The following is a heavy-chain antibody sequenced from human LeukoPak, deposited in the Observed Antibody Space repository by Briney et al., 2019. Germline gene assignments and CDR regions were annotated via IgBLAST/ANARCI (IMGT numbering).Heavy chain of an antibody. CDR1: SDSISSSSYY. CDR2: FYYSGST. CDR3: ARGGSDIVIVSN. J-gene: IGHJ4*02. D-gene: IGHD2/OR15-2a*01. V-gene: IGHV4-39*01. Sequence: SETLSLTCTASSDSISSSSYYWGWIRQPPGKGLEWIGSFYYSGSTYYKPSLKSRVTISVDTSKNQFSLKLSSVTAADTAVYYCARGGSDIVIVSNWGQGTLVTVSS.